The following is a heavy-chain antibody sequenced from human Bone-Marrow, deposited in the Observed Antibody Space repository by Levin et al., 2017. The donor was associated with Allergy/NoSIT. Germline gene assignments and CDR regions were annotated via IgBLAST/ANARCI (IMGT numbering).Heavy chain of an antibody. J-gene: IGHJ4*02. D-gene: IGHD1-26*01. V-gene: IGHV3-30*18. CDR2: ISSDGNKK. CDR3: AKELMAGTTADY. Sequence: GGSLRLSCAASGFAFSSYGMHWLRQAPGKGLEWVAVISSDGNKKYYADSVKGRFTISRDNSKKTLDLQMNSLGGEDTALYYCAKELMAGTTADYWGQGALVTVSP. CDR1: GFAFSSYG.